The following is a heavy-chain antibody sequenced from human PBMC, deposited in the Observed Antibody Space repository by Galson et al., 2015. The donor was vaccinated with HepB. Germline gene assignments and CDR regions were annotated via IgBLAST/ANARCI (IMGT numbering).Heavy chain of an antibody. V-gene: IGHV6-1*01. CDR1: GDSVSSNSAA. D-gene: IGHD3-16*01. CDR2: TYYRSKWYN. CDR3: ASSQDLGFDY. Sequence: CAISGDSVSSNSAAWNWIRQSPSRGLEWLGRTYYRSKWYNDYTVSVKSRITINPDTSKNQFSLQLNSVTPEDTAVYYCASSQDLGFDYWGQGTLVTVSS. J-gene: IGHJ4*02.